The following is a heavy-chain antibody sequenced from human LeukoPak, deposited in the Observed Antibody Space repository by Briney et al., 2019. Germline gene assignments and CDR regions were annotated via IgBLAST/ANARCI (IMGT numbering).Heavy chain of an antibody. D-gene: IGHD3-10*02. V-gene: IGHV3-23*01. J-gene: IGHJ6*04. CDR2: ISGSGGST. Sequence: GGSLRLSCAASGFTFSSYGMSWVRQAPGQGLEWVSAISGSGGSTYYADSVKGRFTISRDNSKNTLYLQMNSLRAEDTAVYYCAELGITMIGGVWGKGTTVTISS. CDR1: GFTFSSYG. CDR3: AELGITMIGGV.